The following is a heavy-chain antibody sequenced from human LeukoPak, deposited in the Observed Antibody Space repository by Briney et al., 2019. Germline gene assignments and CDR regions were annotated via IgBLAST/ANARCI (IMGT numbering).Heavy chain of an antibody. CDR1: GYSISSGYY. V-gene: IGHV4-38-2*02. CDR3: ARDIEAAGLFLDY. Sequence: SETLSLTCTVSGYSISSGYYWGWIRQPPGKGLEWIGSIYHSGSTYYNPSLKSRVTISVDTSKNQFSLKLSSVTAADTAVYYCARDIEAAGLFLDYWGQGTLVTVSS. CDR2: IYHSGST. J-gene: IGHJ4*02. D-gene: IGHD6-13*01.